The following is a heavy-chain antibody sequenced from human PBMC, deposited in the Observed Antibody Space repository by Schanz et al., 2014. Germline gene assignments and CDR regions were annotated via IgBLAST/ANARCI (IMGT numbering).Heavy chain of an antibody. CDR1: GFTFSSHG. D-gene: IGHD7-27*01. J-gene: IGHJ6*02. CDR2: MWYDGTKK. V-gene: IGHV3-33*01. Sequence: QVQLVESGGGVVQPGGSLRLSCAASGFTFSSHGMHWVRQAPGKGLEWVAFMWYDGTKKYYVDSVKGRFTISRDSSKNTLYLQMNSLRAEDTAVYYCARNWGPHYYSYYGMDVWGQGTMVTVSS. CDR3: ARNWGPHYYSYYGMDV.